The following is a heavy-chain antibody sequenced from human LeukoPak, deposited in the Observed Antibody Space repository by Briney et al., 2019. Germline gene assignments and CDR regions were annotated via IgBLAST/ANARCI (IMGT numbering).Heavy chain of an antibody. V-gene: IGHV1-69*05. Sequence: GSSVKVSCKASGGTFSSYAISWVRQAPGQGLEWMGGIIPIFGTANYAQKFQGRVTITTDESTSTAYMELSSLRSEDTAVYYCARVSCSRTSCYRNWYFDLWGRGTLVTVSS. CDR1: GGTFSSYA. D-gene: IGHD2-2*01. J-gene: IGHJ2*01. CDR3: ARVSCSRTSCYRNWYFDL. CDR2: IIPIFGTA.